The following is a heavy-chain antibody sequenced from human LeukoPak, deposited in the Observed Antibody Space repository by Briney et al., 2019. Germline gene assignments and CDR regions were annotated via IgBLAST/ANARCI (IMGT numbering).Heavy chain of an antibody. D-gene: IGHD5-18*01. V-gene: IGHV3-23*01. CDR1: GFTFSSYA. Sequence: GGSLRLSCAASGFTFSSYAMSWVRQAPGKGLEWVSAISGSGGSTYYADSVKGRFTISRDNSKNTLFLQMNSLRAEDTAVCYCAKEASRGSSFPYTPIEKPYYLDYWGQGTLVTVSS. J-gene: IGHJ4*02. CDR3: AKEASRGSSFPYTPIEKPYYLDY. CDR2: ISGSGGST.